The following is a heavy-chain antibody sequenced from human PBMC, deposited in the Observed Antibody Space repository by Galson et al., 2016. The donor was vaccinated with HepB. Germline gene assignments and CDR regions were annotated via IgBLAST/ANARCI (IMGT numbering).Heavy chain of an antibody. V-gene: IGHV1-8*01. CDR2: MNPNSGHT. J-gene: IGHJ2*01. CDR1: GYTFTSYE. Sequence: VSCKASGYTFTSYEVNWVRQAPGQGLEWVGWMNPNSGHTGHAQNFQGRVTLTRNTSTSTAYMELSTLRSDDTAVYYCARDRNPINWYFDLWGRGTLVTVSS. CDR3: ARDRNPINWYFDL.